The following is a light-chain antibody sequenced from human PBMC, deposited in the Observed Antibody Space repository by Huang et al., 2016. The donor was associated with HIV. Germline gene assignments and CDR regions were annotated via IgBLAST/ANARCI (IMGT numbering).Light chain of an antibody. J-gene: IGKJ1*01. CDR1: QSVSSY. V-gene: IGKV3-11*01. CDR2: DAS. Sequence: EIVLTQSPATLSLSPGERATLSCRASQSVSSYLAWYQQKPGQAHRLLIYDASNRATGIPARFSGSGSGTDFTLTISSLEPEDFAVYYCQQRSNWPRFGQGTKVEIK. CDR3: QQRSNWPR.